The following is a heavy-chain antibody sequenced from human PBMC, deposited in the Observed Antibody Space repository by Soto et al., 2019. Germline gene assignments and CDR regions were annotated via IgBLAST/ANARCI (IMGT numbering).Heavy chain of an antibody. V-gene: IGHV3-23*01. CDR2: ISNTDGRS. CDR3: EKVSWGLVGANLFDY. D-gene: IGHD1-26*01. J-gene: IGHJ4*02. CDR1: GFTFSSYA. Sequence: HPGGSLRLSCAASGFTFSSYAMSWVRQAPGKGLEWVSSISNTDGRSYYADSVKGRFTISRDNSKNTLYLQMNSLRVDDTAVYYCEKVSWGLVGANLFDYWGQGTLVTVYS.